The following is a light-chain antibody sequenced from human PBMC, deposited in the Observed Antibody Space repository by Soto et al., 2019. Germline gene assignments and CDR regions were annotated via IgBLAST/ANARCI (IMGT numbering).Light chain of an antibody. J-gene: IGKJ5*01. CDR3: QQYHSTPST. CDR2: RAS. Sequence: DIVMTQSPDSLAVSLGERATINCKSSQSVLYSSNNLNYLAWFQQKPGQPPKLLIYRASTRESGVPDRFSGSGSGTDFTLTISSLQAEDVAVYYCQQYHSTPSTFGQGTRLEI. CDR1: QSVLYSSNNLNY. V-gene: IGKV4-1*01.